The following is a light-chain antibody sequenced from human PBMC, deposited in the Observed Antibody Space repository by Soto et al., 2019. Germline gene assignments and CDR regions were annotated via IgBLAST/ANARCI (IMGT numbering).Light chain of an antibody. CDR1: SGDVDAYNY. V-gene: IGLV2-14*03. CDR2: DVS. Sequence: QSALTQPASVSGSPGQSIAISCTGTSGDVDAYNYVSWYQHHPGKAPKLMIYDVSNRPSGVSDRFSGSKSGNTASLTISGRQADDEADYYCSSSTTSSTVFGGGTKLPVL. CDR3: SSSTTSSTV. J-gene: IGLJ2*01.